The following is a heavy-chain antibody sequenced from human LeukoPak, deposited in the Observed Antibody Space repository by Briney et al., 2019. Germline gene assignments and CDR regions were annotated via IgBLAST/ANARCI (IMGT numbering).Heavy chain of an antibody. D-gene: IGHD3-9*01. V-gene: IGHV1-69*13. CDR1: GGTFSSYA. CDR3: AGRGAGLLRY. J-gene: IGHJ4*02. Sequence: GASVKVSCKASGGTFSSYAISWVRQAPGQGLEWMGGIIPIFGTANYAQKFQGRVTITADESTSTAYMELSSLRSEDTAVYYCAGRGAGLLRYWGQGTLVTVSS. CDR2: IIPIFGTA.